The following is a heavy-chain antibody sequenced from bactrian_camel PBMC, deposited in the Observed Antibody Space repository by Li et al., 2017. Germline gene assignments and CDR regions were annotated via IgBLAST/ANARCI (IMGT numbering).Heavy chain of an antibody. D-gene: IGHD6*01. J-gene: IGHJ7*01. CDR1: LYTYHAYC. V-gene: IGHV3S1*01. CDR2: IRDGGTTT. Sequence: HVQLVESGGGSVQAGGSLRLSCAASLYTYHAYCMGWFRQAPGKGREGVASIRDGGTTTNYASSVRGRFTISQDNAKNTIYLQMNDLKPEDTATYYCAAKVVEGSCSVESAIDLWGRGTQVTVST.